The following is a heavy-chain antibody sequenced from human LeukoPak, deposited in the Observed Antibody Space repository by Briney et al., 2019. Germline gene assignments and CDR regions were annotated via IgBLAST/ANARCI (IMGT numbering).Heavy chain of an antibody. CDR3: ARLKRGIGAAGTSLRGWFDP. CDR1: GYTFTGYY. V-gene: IGHV1-2*02. Sequence: ASVKVSCKASGYTFTGYYMHWVRQAPGQGLEWMGWINPNSGGTNYAQKFQGRVTMTRDTSISTAYMELSRLRSDDTAVYYCARLKRGIGAAGTSLRGWFDPWGQGTLVIVSS. J-gene: IGHJ5*02. CDR2: INPNSGGT. D-gene: IGHD6-13*01.